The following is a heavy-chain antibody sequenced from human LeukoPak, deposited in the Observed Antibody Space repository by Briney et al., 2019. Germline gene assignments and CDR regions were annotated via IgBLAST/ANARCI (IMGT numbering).Heavy chain of an antibody. J-gene: IGHJ4*02. CDR1: GFTFSSYA. D-gene: IGHD2-21*02. CDR3: AKDLDCTSYGYYFDY. Sequence: GSLRLSCTAPGFTFSSYAMNWVRQAPGKGREWVSRIVAGGTFPYSPDSVRGRFTTFKDNSRTTLFLQMTTLRADTPAFFYLAKDLDCTSYGYYFDYWGQGTLVTVSS. V-gene: IGHV3-23*01. CDR2: IVAGGTFP.